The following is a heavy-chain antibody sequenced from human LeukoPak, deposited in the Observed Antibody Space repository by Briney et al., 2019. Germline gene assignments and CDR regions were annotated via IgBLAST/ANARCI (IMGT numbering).Heavy chain of an antibody. J-gene: IGHJ3*02. D-gene: IGHD5-24*01. CDR2: INTNTGNP. CDR3: ALSRDGYNLVDAFDI. V-gene: IGHV7-4-1*02. Sequence: APVKVSCKASGYTFTSYAMNWVRQAPGQGLEWMGWINTNTGNPTYAQGFTGRFVFSLDTSVSTAYLQISSLKAEDTAVYYCALSRDGYNLVDAFDIWGQGTMVTVSS. CDR1: GYTFTSYA.